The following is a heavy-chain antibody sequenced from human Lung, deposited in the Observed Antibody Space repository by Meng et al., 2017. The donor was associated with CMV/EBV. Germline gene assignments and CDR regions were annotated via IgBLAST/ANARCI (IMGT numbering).Heavy chain of an antibody. D-gene: IGHD3-3*01. CDR1: GYTFTNNY. V-gene: IGHV1-46*01. Sequence: AXVXVSXXASGYTFTNNYIHWVRQAPGQGLEWMGTINPSGGTTRYTQKFQGRVTMTRDTSTATVYMEVSSLRSEDTAVYYCARDPYYDFWDGYYTAYYYFGLDDWGQGXRVTVSS. CDR3: ARDPYYDFWDGYYTAYYYFGLDD. CDR2: INPSGGTT. J-gene: IGHJ6*02.